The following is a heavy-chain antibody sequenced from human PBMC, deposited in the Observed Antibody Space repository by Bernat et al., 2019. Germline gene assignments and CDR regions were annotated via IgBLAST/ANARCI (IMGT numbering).Heavy chain of an antibody. D-gene: IGHD2-2*02. V-gene: IGHV3-11*01. CDR3: ARYTYAFDI. Sequence: QVQVVESGGGLVKPGGSLRLSCAASGFTFSDYYMSWIHQAPGKGLEWVSYISSSGGNIDYADSMKGRFTISRDNAKKSIYLQMNSLRAEDTAVYYCARYTYAFDIWGQGTMVTVSS. CDR2: ISSSGGNI. J-gene: IGHJ3*02. CDR1: GFTFSDYY.